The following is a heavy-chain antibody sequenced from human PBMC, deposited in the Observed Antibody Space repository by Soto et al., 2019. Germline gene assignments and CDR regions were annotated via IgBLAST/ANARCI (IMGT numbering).Heavy chain of an antibody. CDR1: GGSISSGGYY. CDR3: ARDSSGYNGIDY. V-gene: IGHV4-31*03. J-gene: IGHJ4*02. CDR2: IYYSGST. D-gene: IGHD3-22*01. Sequence: SETLSLTCTVSGGSISSGGYYWSWIRQHPGKGLEWIGYIYYSGSTYYNPSLKSRVTISVDTSKNQFSLKLNSVTAADTAVYYCARDSSGYNGIDYWGQGTLVTVSS.